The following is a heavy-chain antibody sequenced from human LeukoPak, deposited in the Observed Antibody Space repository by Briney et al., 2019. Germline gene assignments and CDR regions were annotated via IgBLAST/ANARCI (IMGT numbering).Heavy chain of an antibody. CDR3: ARDRLLRYFDWLPREGFDY. CDR1: GFTFSSYE. D-gene: IGHD3-9*01. J-gene: IGHJ4*02. V-gene: IGHV3-48*03. CDR2: ISSSGSTI. Sequence: GGSLRLSCAASGFTFSSYEMNWVRQAPGKGLEWVSYISSSGSTIYYADSVKGRFTISRDNAKNSLYLQMNSLRAEDTAVYYCARDRLLRYFDWLPREGFDYWGQGTLVTVSS.